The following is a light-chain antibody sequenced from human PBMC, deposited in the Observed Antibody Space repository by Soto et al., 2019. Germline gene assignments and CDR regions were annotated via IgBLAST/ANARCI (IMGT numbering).Light chain of an antibody. J-gene: IGLJ2*01. CDR1: SGYSNYK. CDR2: VGTGGIVG. V-gene: IGLV9-49*01. CDR3: GADHGSGSNFVVV. Sequence: QSVLTQPPSASASLGGSVTLTCTLSSGYSNYKVDWYQQRPGKGPRFVMRVGTGGIVGSKGDGIPDRFSVLGSGLNRYLTIKNIQEEDESDYHCGADHGSGSNFVVVFGGGTKVTVL.